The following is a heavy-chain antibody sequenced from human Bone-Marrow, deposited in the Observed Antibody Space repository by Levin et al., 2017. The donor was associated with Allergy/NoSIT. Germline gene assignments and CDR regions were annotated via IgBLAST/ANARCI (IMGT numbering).Heavy chain of an antibody. D-gene: IGHD3-10*01. J-gene: IGHJ6*03. CDR2: IYHSGST. V-gene: IGHV4-4*02. Sequence: SETLSLTCAVSGGSISSSNWWSWVRQPPGKGLEWIGEIYHSGSTNYNPSLKSRVTISVDKSKNQFSLKLSSVTAADTAVYYCARDLREGYGSGSYYNVHHYYYMDVWGKGTTVTVSS. CDR3: ARDLREGYGSGSYYNVHHYYYMDV. CDR1: GGSISSSNW.